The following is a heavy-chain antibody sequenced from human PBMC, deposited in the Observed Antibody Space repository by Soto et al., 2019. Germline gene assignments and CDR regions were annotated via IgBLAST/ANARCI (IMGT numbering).Heavy chain of an antibody. CDR2: ISGSGGST. V-gene: IGHV3-23*01. CDR1: GFTFSSYA. D-gene: IGHD3-10*01. J-gene: IGHJ4*02. CDR3: AKPPEIGEDPIDKEYYFDY. Sequence: GGSLRLSCAASGFTFSSYAMSWVRQAPGKGLEWVSAISGSGGSTYYADSVKGRFTISRDNSKNTLYLQMNSLRAEDTAVYYSAKPPEIGEDPIDKEYYFDYWGQGTLVTVSS.